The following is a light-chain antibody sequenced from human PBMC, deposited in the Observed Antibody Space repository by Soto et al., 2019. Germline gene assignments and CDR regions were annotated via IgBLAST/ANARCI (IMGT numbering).Light chain of an antibody. CDR1: QSLSSY. V-gene: IGKV3-11*01. Sequence: EIVLTQSPATLSLSPGERATLSCRASQSLSSYLAWYQQKRGQAPRLLIYDASKRATGIPARFSGSGSGTDLTLSSSRLEPEDFAVYYCQQRSDWPLTFGGGTKGEIK. J-gene: IGKJ4*01. CDR3: QQRSDWPLT. CDR2: DAS.